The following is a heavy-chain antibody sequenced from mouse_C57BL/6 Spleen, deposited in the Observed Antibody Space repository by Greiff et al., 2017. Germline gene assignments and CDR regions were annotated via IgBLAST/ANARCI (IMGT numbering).Heavy chain of an antibody. D-gene: IGHD1-1*01. CDR2: IYPGSGST. Sequence: QVQLQQPGAELVKPGASVKMSCKASGYTFTSYWITWVKQRPGQGLEWIGDIYPGSGSTNYNEKFKSKATLTVDTSSSTAYMQLSSLTSEDSAVYYCARSLGYYGSSYFDYWGQGTTLTVSS. CDR1: GYTFTSYW. CDR3: ARSLGYYGSSYFDY. J-gene: IGHJ2*01. V-gene: IGHV1-55*01.